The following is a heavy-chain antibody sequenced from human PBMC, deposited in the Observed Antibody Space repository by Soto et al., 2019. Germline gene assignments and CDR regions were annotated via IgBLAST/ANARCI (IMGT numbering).Heavy chain of an antibody. CDR2: VSDNGGRT. D-gene: IGHD1-1*01. CDR1: GFTFINYG. Sequence: WGSLRLSCAASGFTFINYGMSLFGQAPGKGLEWVSAVSDNGGRTRYADSVKGRFTISRDNSQNTLYLQMLSLRADDTAIYYCAKDYWNPRYFDNWGQGTLVTVSS. J-gene: IGHJ4*02. CDR3: AKDYWNPRYFDN. V-gene: IGHV3-23*01.